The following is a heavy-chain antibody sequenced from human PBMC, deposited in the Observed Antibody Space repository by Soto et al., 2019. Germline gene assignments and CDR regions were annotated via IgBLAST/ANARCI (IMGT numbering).Heavy chain of an antibody. CDR2: ISDSGTT. V-gene: IGHV4-31*03. CDR1: GDSIGGGGYY. D-gene: IGHD2-2*02. J-gene: IGHJ5*02. CDR3: AKDPLYGWFDP. Sequence: SETLSLTCTVSGDSIGGGGYYWSWIRQHPGKGLQWIGFISDSGTTYYNPSLASRVTISVDTSRKQFSLNLNSVTAADTAVYYCAKDPLYGWFDPWGQGTLVTVSS.